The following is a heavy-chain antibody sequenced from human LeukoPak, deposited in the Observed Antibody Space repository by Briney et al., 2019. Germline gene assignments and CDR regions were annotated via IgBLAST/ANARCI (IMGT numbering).Heavy chain of an antibody. CDR2: IYYSGST. V-gene: IGHV4-59*01. CDR1: GGSINSFY. Sequence: PSETLSLTCTVSGGSINSFYWSWIRQPPGKGLEWIGYIYYSGSTNYNPSLKSRVTISVDTSKNQFSLKLSSVTAADTAVYYCARGGPGYSPYYYYYVDVWGKGTTVTVSS. CDR3: ARGGPGYSPYYYYYVDV. J-gene: IGHJ6*03. D-gene: IGHD2-21*01.